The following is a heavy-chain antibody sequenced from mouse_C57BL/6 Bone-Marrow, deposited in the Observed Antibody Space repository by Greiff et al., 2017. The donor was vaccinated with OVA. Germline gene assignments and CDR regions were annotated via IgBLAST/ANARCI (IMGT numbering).Heavy chain of an antibody. CDR3: ARGDYGSPYWYFDV. V-gene: IGHV1-61*01. CDR1: GYTFTSYW. D-gene: IGHD1-1*01. J-gene: IGHJ1*03. CDR2: IYPSDSET. Sequence: VQLQQPGAELVRPGSSVKLSCKASGYTFTSYWMDWVKQRPGQGLEWIGNIYPSDSETHYNQKFKDKAPLTVDKSSSTAYMQLSSLTSEDSAVYYCARGDYGSPYWYFDVWGTGTTVTVSS.